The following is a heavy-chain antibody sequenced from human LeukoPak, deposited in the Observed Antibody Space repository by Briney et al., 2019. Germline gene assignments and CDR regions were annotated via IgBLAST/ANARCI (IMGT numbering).Heavy chain of an antibody. CDR1: GFTFDDYA. V-gene: IGHV3-9*01. D-gene: IGHD5-18*01. J-gene: IGHJ4*02. CDR2: ISWNSGSI. CDR3: AKGGHSYGSLDY. Sequence: PGRSLRLSCAASGFTFDDYAMHWVRHAPGKGLEWVSGISWNSGSIGYADSVKGRFTISRDNAKNSLYLQMNSLRAEDTAVYYCAKGGHSYGSLDYWGQGTLVTVSS.